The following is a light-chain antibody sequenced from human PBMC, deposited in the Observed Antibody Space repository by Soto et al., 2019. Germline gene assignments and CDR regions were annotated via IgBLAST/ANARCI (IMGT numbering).Light chain of an antibody. V-gene: IGKV3-20*01. J-gene: IGKJ4*01. CDR3: QQCATSPLT. Sequence: EIVLTQSPGTLSLSPGERATLSCRASQSVGNNYLAWFQHKPGQAPRLLIDDASRRATGIPDRFSGSGSGTDFTLTISRLEPEDFAVYYCQQCATSPLTFGGGTRVEIK. CDR1: QSVGNNY. CDR2: DAS.